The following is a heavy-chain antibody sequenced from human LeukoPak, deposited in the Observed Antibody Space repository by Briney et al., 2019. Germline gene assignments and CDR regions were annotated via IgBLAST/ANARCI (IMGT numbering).Heavy chain of an antibody. Sequence: PSETLSLTCTVSGGSISSYYWSWIRQPAGKGLEWIGRIYTSGSTNYNPSLKSRVTMSVDTSKNQFSLKLSSVTAADTAVYYCAGDISSGWYHAFDIWGQGTMVTVSS. CDR2: IYTSGST. V-gene: IGHV4-4*07. D-gene: IGHD6-19*01. CDR1: GGSISSYY. J-gene: IGHJ3*02. CDR3: AGDISSGWYHAFDI.